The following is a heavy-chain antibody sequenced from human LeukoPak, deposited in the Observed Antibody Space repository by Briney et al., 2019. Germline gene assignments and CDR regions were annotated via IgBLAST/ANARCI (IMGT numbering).Heavy chain of an antibody. CDR3: ARDRFGDLNYFDY. V-gene: IGHV4-4*07. D-gene: IGHD3-3*01. CDR2: IYTSGST. J-gene: IGHJ4*02. Sequence: PSETLSLTCTVPGGSISSYFWCWIWQPPRKGLEWIGRIYTSGSTKYNPSLKSRVTISADKSMNQFPLKLNSVTRAATARYFCARDRFGDLNYFDYWGQGTLVTVSS. CDR1: GGSISSYF.